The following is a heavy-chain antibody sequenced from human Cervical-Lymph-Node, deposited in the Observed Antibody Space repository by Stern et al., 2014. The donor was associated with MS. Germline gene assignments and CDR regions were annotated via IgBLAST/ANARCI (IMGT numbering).Heavy chain of an antibody. CDR2: ISAYNGNT. CDR3: ARENWNSHYYYYYGMYV. CDR1: GYTFTSYG. Sequence: QLVQSGAEVKKPGASVKGSCKASGYTFTSYGISWVRQAPGQGLEWMGWISAYNGNTNYAQKIQGRVTMTTDTSTSTAYMELRSLRSDDTAVYYCARENWNSHYYYYYGMYVWGQGTTVTVSS. D-gene: IGHD1-7*01. V-gene: IGHV1-18*04. J-gene: IGHJ6*02.